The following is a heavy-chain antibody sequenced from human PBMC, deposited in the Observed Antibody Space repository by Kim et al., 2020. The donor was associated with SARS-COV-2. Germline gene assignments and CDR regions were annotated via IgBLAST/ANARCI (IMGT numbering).Heavy chain of an antibody. CDR2: VDYSGDT. Sequence: SETLSLTCAVYVGSFNNHKWNWIRQPPGRGLEWIGEVDYSGDTSYNSSLQGRITLSIDTSKNQFSLKLTSVTAADTAVYYCSGGARHLGQGSGLFGPQYYYYYMDVWGKGTTVTVSS. V-gene: IGHV4-34*01. J-gene: IGHJ6*03. D-gene: IGHD5-12*01. CDR3: SGGARHLGQGSGLFGPQYYYYYMDV. CDR1: VGSFNNHK.